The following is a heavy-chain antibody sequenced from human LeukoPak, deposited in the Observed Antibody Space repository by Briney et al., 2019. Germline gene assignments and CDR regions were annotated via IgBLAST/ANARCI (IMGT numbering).Heavy chain of an antibody. CDR2: ISSSSSYI. D-gene: IGHD2-15*01. CDR3: AAPGYSSGDFDY. CDR1: GFTFSSYS. V-gene: IGHV3-21*01. J-gene: IGHJ4*02. Sequence: KTGGSLRLSCAASGFTFSSYSMNRVRQAPGKGLEWVSSISSSSSYIYYADSVKGRFTISRDNAKNSLYLQMNSLRAEDTAVYYCAAPGYSSGDFDYWGQGTLVTVSS.